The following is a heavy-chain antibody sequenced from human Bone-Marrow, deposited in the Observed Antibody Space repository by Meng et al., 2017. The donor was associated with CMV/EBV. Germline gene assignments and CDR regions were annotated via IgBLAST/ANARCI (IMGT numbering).Heavy chain of an antibody. J-gene: IGHJ4*02. V-gene: IGHV3-21*01. CDR1: VFTFSSYS. CDR3: ARPRAYEYYFDY. D-gene: IGHD3-3*01. CDR2: ISSSSSYI. Sequence: CPASVFTFSSYSINWVRKAPGKGLEWVSSISSSSSYIYYADSVKGRFTISRDNAKNSLYLQMNSLRAEDTAVYYCARPRAYEYYFDYWGQGTLVTVSS.